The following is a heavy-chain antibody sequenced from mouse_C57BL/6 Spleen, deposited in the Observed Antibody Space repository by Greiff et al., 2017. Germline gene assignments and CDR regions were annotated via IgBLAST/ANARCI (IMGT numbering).Heavy chain of an antibody. V-gene: IGHV5-16*01. Sequence: EVMLVESEGGLVQPGSSMKLSCTASGFTFSDYYMAWVRQVPEKGLEWVANINYDGSSTYYLDSLKSRFIISRDNANNILYLQMSSLKSEDTATYDCARDDGNGYFDVWGTGTTGTVAS. J-gene: IGHJ1*03. D-gene: IGHD2-1*01. CDR3: ARDDGNGYFDV. CDR2: INYDGSST. CDR1: GFTFSDYY.